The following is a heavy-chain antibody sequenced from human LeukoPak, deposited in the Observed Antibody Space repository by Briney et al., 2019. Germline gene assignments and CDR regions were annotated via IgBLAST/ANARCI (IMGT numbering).Heavy chain of an antibody. D-gene: IGHD4-23*01. Sequence: GGSLRLSCAASGFTFDDYAMHWVRQAPGKGLEWVANIKEDGSEKYYVDSMKGRFTISRDNAKNSLYLQMSSLRVEDTAVYYCARDRTGGYFDYWGQGTLVTVSS. CDR3: ARDRTGGYFDY. CDR2: IKEDGSEK. CDR1: GFTFDDYA. J-gene: IGHJ4*02. V-gene: IGHV3-7*03.